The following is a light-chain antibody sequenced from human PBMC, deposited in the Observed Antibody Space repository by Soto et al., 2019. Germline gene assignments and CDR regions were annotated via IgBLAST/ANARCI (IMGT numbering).Light chain of an antibody. CDR3: SAYAGSNTFV. Sequence: QSALTQPPSASGSPGQSVTISCTGTKNDIGVYDFVSWYQHHPGKAPRLIIYEVTLRPSGVPDRFSGSKSGNTASLTVSGLQADDEADYYCSAYAGSNTFVFGTGTKVTVL. J-gene: IGLJ1*01. V-gene: IGLV2-8*01. CDR1: KNDIGVYDF. CDR2: EVT.